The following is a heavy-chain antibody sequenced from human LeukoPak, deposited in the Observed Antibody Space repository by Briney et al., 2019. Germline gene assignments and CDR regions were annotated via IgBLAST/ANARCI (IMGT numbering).Heavy chain of an antibody. D-gene: IGHD3/OR15-3a*01. J-gene: IGHJ5*02. Sequence: PGRSLRLSCAASGFTFSSYGMHWVRQAPGKGLEWVAVIWHDGSNKYYADSVKGRFTISRDNSKNTLYLQMNSLRAEDTAVYYCAGDKREKQLDPGWFDPWGQGTLVIVSS. CDR1: GFTFSSYG. V-gene: IGHV3-33*01. CDR3: AGDKREKQLDPGWFDP. CDR2: IWHDGSNK.